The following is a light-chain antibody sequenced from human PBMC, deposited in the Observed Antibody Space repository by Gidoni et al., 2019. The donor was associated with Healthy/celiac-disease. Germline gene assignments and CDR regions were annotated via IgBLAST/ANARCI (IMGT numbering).Light chain of an antibody. J-gene: IGKJ3*01. Sequence: IQMTQSPSTLSASVGDRVTITCRASQSISSWLAWYQQKPGKAPKLLIYKASSLESGVPSRFSGSGSGTEFTLTISSLQPDDFATYYCQQYNLFGPGTKVDIK. V-gene: IGKV1-5*03. CDR1: QSISSW. CDR2: KAS. CDR3: QQYNL.